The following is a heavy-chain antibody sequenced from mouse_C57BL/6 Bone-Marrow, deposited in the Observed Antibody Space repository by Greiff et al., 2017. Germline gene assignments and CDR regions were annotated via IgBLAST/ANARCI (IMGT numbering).Heavy chain of an antibody. D-gene: IGHD2-3*01. V-gene: IGHV1-64*01. Sequence: VQLQQPGAELVKPGASVKLSCKASGYTFTSYWMHWVKQRPGQGLEWIGMIHPNSGSTNYNEKFKSKATLTVDKSSSTAYMQLSSLTSEGSAVYYCARGGWLLQFAYWGQGTLVTVSA. CDR2: IHPNSGST. CDR3: ARGGWLLQFAY. CDR1: GYTFTSYW. J-gene: IGHJ3*01.